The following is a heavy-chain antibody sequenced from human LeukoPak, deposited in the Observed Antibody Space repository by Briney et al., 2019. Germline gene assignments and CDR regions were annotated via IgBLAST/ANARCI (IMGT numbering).Heavy chain of an antibody. V-gene: IGHV4-34*01. D-gene: IGHD3-16*02. Sequence: SETLSPTCAVYGGSFSGYYWSWIRQPPGKGLEWIGEINHSGSTNYNPSLKSRVTISVDTSKNQFSLKLSSVTAADTAVYYCARSGPPYDYVWGSYRYYFDYWGQGTLVTVSS. CDR2: INHSGST. CDR1: GGSFSGYY. CDR3: ARSGPPYDYVWGSYRYYFDY. J-gene: IGHJ4*02.